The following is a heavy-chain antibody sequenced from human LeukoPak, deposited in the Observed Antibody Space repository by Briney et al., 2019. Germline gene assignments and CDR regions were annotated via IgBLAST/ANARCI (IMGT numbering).Heavy chain of an antibody. CDR2: IYYSGST. CDR3: ARDHIVVVPAAVGWFDP. D-gene: IGHD2-2*01. Sequence: SGTLSLTCTVSGGSISSSSYYWGWIRQPPGKGLEWIGSIYYSGSTYYNPSLKSRVTISVDTSKNQFSLKLSSVTAADTAVYYCARDHIVVVPAAVGWFDPWGQGTLVTVSS. J-gene: IGHJ5*02. V-gene: IGHV4-39*07. CDR1: GGSISSSSYY.